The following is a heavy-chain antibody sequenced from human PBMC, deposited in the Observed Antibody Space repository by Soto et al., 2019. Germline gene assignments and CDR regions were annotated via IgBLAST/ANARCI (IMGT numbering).Heavy chain of an antibody. Sequence: GESLKISCEGSGYRFIDYYIGWVRQMPGKGLEWMGIIYPRDSDPRYSPSFQGQVTISADESISTAYLQWSSLKASDNAIYYCARLLSGSSGRSFAFDIWGQGTMVTVSS. CDR1: GYRFIDYY. V-gene: IGHV5-51*01. D-gene: IGHD1-26*01. CDR2: IYPRDSDP. J-gene: IGHJ3*02. CDR3: ARLLSGSSGRSFAFDI.